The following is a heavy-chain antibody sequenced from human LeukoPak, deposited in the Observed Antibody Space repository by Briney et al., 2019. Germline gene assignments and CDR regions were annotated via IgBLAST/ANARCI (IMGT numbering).Heavy chain of an antibody. CDR1: GGTFSSYA. CDR2: IIPIFGTA. Sequence: SVKVSCKASGGTFSSYAISWVRQAPGQGLEWMGGIIPIFGTANYAQKFQGRVTITADKSTSTAYMELSSLRSEDTAVYYCARGEPTARLWPYWGQGTLVTVSS. V-gene: IGHV1-69*06. D-gene: IGHD5-18*01. CDR3: ARGEPTARLWPY. J-gene: IGHJ4*02.